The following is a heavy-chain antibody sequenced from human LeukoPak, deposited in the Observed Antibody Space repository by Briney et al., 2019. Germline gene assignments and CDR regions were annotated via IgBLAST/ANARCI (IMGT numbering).Heavy chain of an antibody. CDR2: INAYNGNT. J-gene: IGHJ4*02. Sequence: ASVKVSCKTSGYTFTTYGISWVRQAPGQGLEWMGWINAYNGNTIYAQKLQGRVTMTTDTSANTAYMELRSLRSDDTAVYYCARDPTNTSGYYAYFDYWGQGTLVTVSS. CDR3: ARDPTNTSGYYAYFDY. V-gene: IGHV1-18*01. D-gene: IGHD5-12*01. CDR1: GYTFTTYG.